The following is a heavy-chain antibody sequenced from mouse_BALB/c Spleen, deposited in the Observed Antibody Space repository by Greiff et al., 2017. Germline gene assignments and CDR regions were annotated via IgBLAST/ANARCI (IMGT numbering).Heavy chain of an antibody. D-gene: IGHD2-14*01. CDR2: IDPFNGGT. J-gene: IGHJ4*01. CDR1: GYSFTSYY. V-gene: IGHV1S135*01. CDR3: ALHRNDGDYYAMDY. Sequence: VQLQQSGPELMKPGASVKISCKASGYSFTSYYMHWVKQSHGKSLEWIGYIDPFNGGTSYNQKFKGKATLTVDKSSSTAYMHLSSLTSEDSAVYYCALHRNDGDYYAMDYWGQGTSVTVSS.